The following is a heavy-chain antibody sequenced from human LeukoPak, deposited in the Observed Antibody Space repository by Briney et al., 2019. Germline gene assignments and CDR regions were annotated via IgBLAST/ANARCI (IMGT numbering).Heavy chain of an antibody. D-gene: IGHD6-13*01. CDR1: GYTFTSYD. CDR2: MNPNNVNT. V-gene: IGHV1-8*01. J-gene: IGHJ4*02. CDR3: TSAAAGTIDY. Sequence: ASVKVSCKASGYTFTSYDINWVRQATGQGLEWLGWMNPNNVNTGYAQKFQGRVTMTRNTSISTAYMELSRLRSDDTAVYYCTSAAAGTIDYWGQGTLVTVSS.